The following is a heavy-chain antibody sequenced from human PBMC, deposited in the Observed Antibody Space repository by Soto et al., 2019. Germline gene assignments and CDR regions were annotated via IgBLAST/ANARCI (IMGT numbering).Heavy chain of an antibody. CDR1: GFTVSSNY. J-gene: IGHJ4*02. CDR2: IYSGGST. CDR3: ARDVRNCGGDCYSSYFDY. D-gene: IGHD2-21*02. Sequence: GGSLRLSCAASGFTVSSNYMSWVRQAPGKGLEWVSVIYSGGSTYYADSVKGRFTISRDNSKNTLYLQMNSLRAEDTAVYYCARDVRNCGGDCYSSYFDYWGQGTLVTVSS. V-gene: IGHV3-66*02.